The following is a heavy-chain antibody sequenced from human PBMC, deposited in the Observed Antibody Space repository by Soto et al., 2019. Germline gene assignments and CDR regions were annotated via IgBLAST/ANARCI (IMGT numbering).Heavy chain of an antibody. CDR1: GFTFSSYG. CDR2: ISYDGSNK. D-gene: IGHD5-12*01. CDR3: AKAARRLDGYNFHFDY. J-gene: IGHJ4*02. V-gene: IGHV3-30*18. Sequence: QVQLVESGGGVVQPGRSLRLSCAASGFTFSSYGMHWVRQAPGKGLEWVAVISYDGSNKYYADSVKGRFTISRDNSKNTLYLQMHSLRAEDTDVYYCAKAARRLDGYNFHFDYWGQGTLVTVSS.